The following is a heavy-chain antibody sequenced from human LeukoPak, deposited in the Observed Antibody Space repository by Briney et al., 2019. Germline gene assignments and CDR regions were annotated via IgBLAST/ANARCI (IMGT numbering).Heavy chain of an antibody. CDR3: ARNDSSAYDY. CDR2: ISAYNGYT. CDR1: GYTFTSYG. D-gene: IGHD2-15*01. J-gene: IGHJ4*02. Sequence: GAAVKVSRKASGYTFTSYGISWVRQAPGQGLEWMGWISAYNGYTKSAQNLQGRVTMTTDTSTSTAYMELRSLRSDDTAVYYCARNDSSAYDYWGQGNLVTVSS. V-gene: IGHV1-18*01.